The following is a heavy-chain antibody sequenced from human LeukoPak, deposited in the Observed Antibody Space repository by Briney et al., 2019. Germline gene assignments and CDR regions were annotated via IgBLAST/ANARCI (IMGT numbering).Heavy chain of an antibody. J-gene: IGHJ6*02. D-gene: IGHD3-10*01. Sequence: GASVKVSCKASGYTFTSYDINWMRQATGQGLEWMGWMSPNSGNTGYAQKFQGRVTITADESTSTAYMELSSLRSEDTAVYYCVSGAFEDVWGQGTTVTVSS. CDR2: MSPNSGNT. CDR1: GYTFTSYD. CDR3: VSGAFEDV. V-gene: IGHV1-8*01.